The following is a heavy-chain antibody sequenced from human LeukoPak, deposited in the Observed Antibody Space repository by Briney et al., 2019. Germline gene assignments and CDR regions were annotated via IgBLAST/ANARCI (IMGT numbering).Heavy chain of an antibody. CDR3: ARVDEGYYFDY. J-gene: IGHJ4*02. CDR2: IYYSGST. D-gene: IGHD3-9*01. Sequence: SETLSLTCTVSGGSISSGTYYWGWIRQPPGKGLEWIGSIYYSGSTYYNPSLKSRVTISVDTSKNQFSLKLSSVTAADTAVYYCARVDEGYYFDYWGQGTLVTVSS. V-gene: IGHV4-39*01. CDR1: GGSISSGTYY.